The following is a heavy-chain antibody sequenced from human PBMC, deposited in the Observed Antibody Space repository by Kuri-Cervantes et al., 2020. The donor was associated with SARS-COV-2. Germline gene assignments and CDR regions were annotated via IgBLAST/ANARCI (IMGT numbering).Heavy chain of an antibody. Sequence: GSLRLSCTVSGGSISSYYWSWIRQPPGKGLEWIGYIYYSGSTNYNPSLKSRVTISVDMSKNQFSLKLSSVTAADTAVYYCARELGLTTVNWFDPRGQGTLVTVSS. J-gene: IGHJ5*02. CDR2: IYYSGST. V-gene: IGHV4-59*01. D-gene: IGHD4-17*01. CDR3: ARELGLTTVNWFDP. CDR1: GGSISSYY.